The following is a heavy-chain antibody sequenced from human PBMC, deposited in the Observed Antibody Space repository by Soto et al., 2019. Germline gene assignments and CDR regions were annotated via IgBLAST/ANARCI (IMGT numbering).Heavy chain of an antibody. CDR1: GFTFSSYG. V-gene: IGHV3-30*18. CDR3: AKDLNAYPYYYGSGGEFDY. D-gene: IGHD3-10*01. J-gene: IGHJ4*02. Sequence: GGSLRLSCAASGFTFSSYGMHWVRQAPGKGLEWVAVISYDGSNKYYADSVKGRFTISRDNSKNTLYLQMNSLRAEDTAVYYCAKDLNAYPYYYGSGGEFDYWGQGTLVTVSS. CDR2: ISYDGSNK.